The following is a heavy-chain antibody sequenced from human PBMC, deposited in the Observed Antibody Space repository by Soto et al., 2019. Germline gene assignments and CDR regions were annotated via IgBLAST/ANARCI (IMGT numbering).Heavy chain of an antibody. CDR1: GFSFSYYA. CDR2: IAYDASKK. CDR3: ASSYCSGGSCSLTEYFQH. V-gene: IGHV3-30*03. J-gene: IGHJ1*01. Sequence: QVQLVESGGGVVQPGRSLRLSCAASGFSFSYYAMHWVRQAPGKGLEWVAVIAYDASKKYYADSVKGRFTISRDNSKNTLYLQMNSLRDEDTAVYYCASSYCSGGSCSLTEYFQHWGQGTLVTVSS. D-gene: IGHD2-15*01.